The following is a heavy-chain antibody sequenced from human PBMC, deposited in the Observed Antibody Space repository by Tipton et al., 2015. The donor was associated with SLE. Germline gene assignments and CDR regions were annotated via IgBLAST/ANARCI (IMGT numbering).Heavy chain of an antibody. Sequence: TLSLTCTVSGGSISSYYWSWIRQPPGKGLEWIGYIYYSGSTNYNPSLKSRVTISVDTSKNQFSLKLSSVTAADTAVYHCARRSYAMGGYYFDYWGQGTLVTVSS. D-gene: IGHD2-8*01. CDR1: GGSISSYY. CDR3: ARRSYAMGGYYFDY. J-gene: IGHJ4*02. V-gene: IGHV4-59*08. CDR2: IYYSGST.